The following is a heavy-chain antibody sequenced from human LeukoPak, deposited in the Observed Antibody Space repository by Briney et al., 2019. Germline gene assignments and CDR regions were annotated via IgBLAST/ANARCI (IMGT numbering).Heavy chain of an antibody. V-gene: IGHV3-48*01. D-gene: IGHD5-24*01. J-gene: IGHJ4*02. Sequence: GGSLRLSCAASGFTFSDYEMNWVRQAPGKGLEWVSYISSSSSTIYYADSVKGRFTISRDNSKNTLYLQMNSLRAEDTAVYYCARGGGRGGYNFGYWGQGTLVTVSS. CDR3: ARGGGRGGYNFGY. CDR1: GFTFSDYE. CDR2: ISSSSSTI.